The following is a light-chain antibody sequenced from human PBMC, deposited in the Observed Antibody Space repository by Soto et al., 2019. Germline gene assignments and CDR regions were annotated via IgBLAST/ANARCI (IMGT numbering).Light chain of an antibody. V-gene: IGKV1-39*01. CDR2: AAS. CDR3: QQSYSTPIT. Sequence: DIPMTQPPSSLSASVGDRVTITCRASQSISSYLNWYQQKPGKAPKLLIYAASSLQSGDPSRFSGSGSGTDFTPTISSLQPEEFATYYCQQSYSTPITFGQGTRLEIK. CDR1: QSISSY. J-gene: IGKJ5*01.